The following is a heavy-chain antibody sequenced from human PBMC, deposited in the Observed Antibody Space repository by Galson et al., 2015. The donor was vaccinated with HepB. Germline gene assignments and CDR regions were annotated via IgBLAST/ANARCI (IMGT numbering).Heavy chain of an antibody. J-gene: IGHJ4*02. Sequence: SLRLSCAASGFTFSSYAMHWVRQAPGKGLEWVAVISYDGSNKYYADSVKGRFTISRDNSKNTLYLQMNSLRAEDTAVYYCARGARLPASTLDYWGQGTLVTVSS. CDR3: ARGARLPASTLDY. CDR2: ISYDGSNK. D-gene: IGHD2-2*01. CDR1: GFTFSSYA. V-gene: IGHV3-30-3*01.